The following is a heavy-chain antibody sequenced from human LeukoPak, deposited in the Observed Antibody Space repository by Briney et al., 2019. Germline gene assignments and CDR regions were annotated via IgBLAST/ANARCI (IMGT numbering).Heavy chain of an antibody. V-gene: IGHV1-46*01. CDR1: GYPFTTYY. CDR2: INPTGGST. CDR3: ARDNSVGDNAWWFDP. D-gene: IGHD1-26*01. Sequence: RASVKVSCKASGYPFTTYYIHWVRQAPGQGLEWMGLINPTGGSTGYAQKFQGRVTMTRDMSASTDYMELSSLRSEDTAIYYCARDNSVGDNAWWFDPWGQGTLVTVSS. J-gene: IGHJ5*02.